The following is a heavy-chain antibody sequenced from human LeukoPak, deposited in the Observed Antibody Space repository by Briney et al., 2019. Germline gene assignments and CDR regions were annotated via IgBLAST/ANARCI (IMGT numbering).Heavy chain of an antibody. Sequence: GGSLRLSCAASGFTVSSNSMNWVRLGPGKGLEWVSVISSDGNTYYADSVKGRFTISRDNSRNTLSLQMHGLRADDTAVYYCARGQEQFSSPWQWGPRRKNFYYYGMDVLGQGTTVTVSS. J-gene: IGHJ6*02. D-gene: IGHD6-19*01. CDR3: ARGQEQFSSPWQWGPRRKNFYYYGMDV. V-gene: IGHV3-66*01. CDR1: GFTVSSNS. CDR2: ISSDGNT.